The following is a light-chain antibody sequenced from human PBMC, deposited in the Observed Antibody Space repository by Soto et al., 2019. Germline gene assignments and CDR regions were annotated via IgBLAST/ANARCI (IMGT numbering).Light chain of an antibody. J-gene: IGLJ7*01. Sequence: QSVLTQPPSASGTPGQRVTISCSGSSSNIGNFYVYWYQQLPGTAPKLLIYKNNQRPLGVPDRFSGSKSGTSASLAISGLWSEDEADYYGAAWDDSMSGPGVFGGGTQLTVL. CDR1: SSNIGNFY. V-gene: IGLV1-47*03. CDR2: KNN. CDR3: AAWDDSMSGPGV.